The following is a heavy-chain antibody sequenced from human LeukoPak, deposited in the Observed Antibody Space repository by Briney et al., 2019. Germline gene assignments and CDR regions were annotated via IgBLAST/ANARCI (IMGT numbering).Heavy chain of an antibody. CDR1: GGSISSYY. CDR2: IHTSGIT. V-gene: IGHV4-4*07. J-gene: IGHJ4*02. CDR3: ARGRYYYDSSGYYLFDY. Sequence: SETLSLTCTVSGGSISSYYYSWIRQPAEKGLEWIGRIHTSGITNYNPSLKSRVTMSVDTSKNQFFLKLSSVTAADTAVYYCARGRYYYDSSGYYLFDYRGQGTLVTVSS. D-gene: IGHD3-22*01.